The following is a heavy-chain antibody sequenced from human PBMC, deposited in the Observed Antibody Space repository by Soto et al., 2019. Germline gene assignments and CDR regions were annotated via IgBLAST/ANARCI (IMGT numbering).Heavy chain of an antibody. Sequence: EVQLLESGGGLVQPGGSLRLSCAASGFTFSNYAINWVRQAPGKGLEWVSTISGGGGSTYYADSVKGRFTISRDNSRNTLFLQMNSLRADDTAVYYCARPSIVASGTYWGQGTLVTVSS. CDR1: GFTFSNYA. D-gene: IGHD6-13*01. CDR2: ISGGGGST. J-gene: IGHJ4*02. V-gene: IGHV3-23*01. CDR3: ARPSIVASGTY.